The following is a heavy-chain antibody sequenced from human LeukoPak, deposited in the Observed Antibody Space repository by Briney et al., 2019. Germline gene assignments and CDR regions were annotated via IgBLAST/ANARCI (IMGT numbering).Heavy chain of an antibody. CDR2: IYYSGST. V-gene: IGHV4-30-4*08. D-gene: IGHD3-22*01. Sequence: PSQTLSLTSTVSGGSISSGDYYWSWIRQPPGKGLEWFGYIYYSGSTYYNPSLKSRVTISVDTSKHQFSLKLSSVTAADRAVYYCARERENYDSSGYFPLFDYWGQGTLVTVSS. CDR3: ARERENYDSSGYFPLFDY. CDR1: GGSISSGDYY. J-gene: IGHJ4*02.